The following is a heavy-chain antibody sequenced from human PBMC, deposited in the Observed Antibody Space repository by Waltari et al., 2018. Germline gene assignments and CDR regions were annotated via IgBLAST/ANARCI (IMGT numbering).Heavy chain of an antibody. D-gene: IGHD2-21*02. J-gene: IGHJ4*02. V-gene: IGHV3-66*03. CDR2: IYSCGST. Sequence: EVQLVESGGGLIQPGGSLRLSCAASGFTVSSNYMSWVRQAPGKGLEWVSVIYSCGSTYYADAVKGRFTISRDNSKNTRYLQMNSLRAEDTAVYYCARDGHCGGDCRDYWGQGTLVTVSS. CDR1: GFTVSSNY. CDR3: ARDGHCGGDCRDY.